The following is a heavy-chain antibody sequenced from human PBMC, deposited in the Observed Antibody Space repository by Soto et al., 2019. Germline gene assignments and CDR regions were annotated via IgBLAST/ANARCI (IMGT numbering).Heavy chain of an antibody. CDR3: AHGSGGYDNFDY. V-gene: IGHV2-5*02. J-gene: IGHJ4*02. Sequence: QITLKESGPTLVKPTQTLTLTCTFSGFSLSTSGVGGRWIRQPPGKALEWLALIYWDDDKLYRPSLKSRLTITKDTSKNRVVLTMINMDTVDTATYYCAHGSGGYDNFDYWGQGTLVTVSS. CDR1: GFSLSTSGVG. D-gene: IGHD5-12*01. CDR2: IYWDDDK.